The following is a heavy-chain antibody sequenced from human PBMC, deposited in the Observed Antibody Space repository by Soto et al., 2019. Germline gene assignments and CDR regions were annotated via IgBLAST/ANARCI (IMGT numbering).Heavy chain of an antibody. CDR3: AKTKEGGFDP. CDR2: FHYSANT. Sequence: QVQLQESGPGLVKPSETLSLTCTVSGDSISSNYWSWIRQPPGKGLEWIGYFHYSANTNYNPSLKSRVIISVDQSKNQFFLKLTSVTATDTAVYYCAKTKEGGFDPWGQGILVTVSS. D-gene: IGHD3-16*01. V-gene: IGHV4-59*01. CDR1: GDSISSNY. J-gene: IGHJ5*02.